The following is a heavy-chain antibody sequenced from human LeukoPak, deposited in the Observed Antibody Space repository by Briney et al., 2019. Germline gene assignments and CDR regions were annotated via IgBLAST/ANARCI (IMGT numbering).Heavy chain of an antibody. J-gene: IGHJ4*02. V-gene: IGHV3-48*03. CDR3: ARGSMLSFY. CDR2: ISSSGSTI. Sequence: GSLRLSCAASGFTFSSYEMNWVRQAPGKGLEWVSYISSSGSTIYYADPVKGRFTISRDNAKNSLYLQMNNLRVEDSAVYYCARGSMLSFYWGQGTLVTVSS. D-gene: IGHD2-8*01. CDR1: GFTFSSYE.